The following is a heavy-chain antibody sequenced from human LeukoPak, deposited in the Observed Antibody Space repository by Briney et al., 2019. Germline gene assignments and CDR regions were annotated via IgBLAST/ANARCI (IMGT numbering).Heavy chain of an antibody. V-gene: IGHV4-34*01. CDR3: ARAGYSYGLHYYYYGMDV. CDR1: GGSFSGYY. Sequence: SETLSLTCAVYGGSFSGYYWSWIRQPPGEGLEWIGEINHSGSTNYNPSLKSRVTISVDTSKNQFSLKLSSVTAADTAVYYCARAGYSYGLHYYYYGMDVWGQGTTVTVSS. J-gene: IGHJ6*02. D-gene: IGHD5-18*01. CDR2: INHSGST.